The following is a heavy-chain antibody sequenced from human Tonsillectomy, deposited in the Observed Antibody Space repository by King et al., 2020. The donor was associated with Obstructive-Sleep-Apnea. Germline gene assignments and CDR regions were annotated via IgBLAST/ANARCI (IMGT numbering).Heavy chain of an antibody. J-gene: IGHJ4*02. CDR2: IYLDDDK. CDR3: AHRRSGGSALDY. Sequence: TLKESGPTLVKPTQTLTLTCTFSGFSLSTSGVGVGWIRQPPGKALEWLALIYLDDDKRSSPSLKSRLTITKATSKNQGVLTMTNMDPVDTATYYCAHRRSGGSALDYWGQGTLVTVSS. V-gene: IGHV2-5*02. D-gene: IGHD2-15*01. CDR1: GFSLSTSGVG.